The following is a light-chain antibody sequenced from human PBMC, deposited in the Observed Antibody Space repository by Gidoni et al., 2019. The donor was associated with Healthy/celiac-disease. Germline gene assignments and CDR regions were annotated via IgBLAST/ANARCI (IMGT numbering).Light chain of an antibody. J-gene: IGKJ3*01. Sequence: DIVMTQSTLSLPVTPGAPASISCRSSQSLLHSNGYNYLDWYLQKPGQSPQLLIYLGSNRASGVPDRFSGSGSGTDFTLKISRVEAEDVGVYYCMQALQTPRFTFGPGTKVDIK. CDR2: LGS. V-gene: IGKV2-28*01. CDR1: QSLLHSNGYNY. CDR3: MQALQTPRFT.